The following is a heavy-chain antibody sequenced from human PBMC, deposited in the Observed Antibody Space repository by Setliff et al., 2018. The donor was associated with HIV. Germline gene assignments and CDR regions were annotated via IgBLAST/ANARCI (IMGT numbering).Heavy chain of an antibody. CDR1: GFIFGDYA. D-gene: IGHD1-26*01. CDR2: IRSKTDGGTA. CDR3: TTGTGWELLGAFDI. J-gene: IGHJ3*02. V-gene: IGHV3-49*04. Sequence: GGSLRLSCTASGFIFGDYAMSWVRQAPGKGLEWVGFIRSKTDGGTADYAAPVKGRFTISRDDYTLYLQMNSLKTEDTGVYFCTTGTGWELLGAFDIWGPGTMVTVSS.